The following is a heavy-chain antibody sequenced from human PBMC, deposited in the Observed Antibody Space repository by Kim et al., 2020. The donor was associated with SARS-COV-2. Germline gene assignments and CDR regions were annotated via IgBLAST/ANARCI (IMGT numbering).Heavy chain of an antibody. CDR2: TYYRSKWYN. D-gene: IGHD3-3*01. Sequence: SQTLSLTCAISGDSVSSNSAAWNWIRQSPSRGLEWLGRTYYRSKWYNDYAVSVKSRITINPDTSKNQFSLQLNSVTPEDTAVYYCARERHRYYDLWSGFAYGMDFWGPGTTVTVSS. CDR3: ARERHRYYDLWSGFAYGMDF. CDR1: GDSVSSNSAA. J-gene: IGHJ6*02. V-gene: IGHV6-1*01.